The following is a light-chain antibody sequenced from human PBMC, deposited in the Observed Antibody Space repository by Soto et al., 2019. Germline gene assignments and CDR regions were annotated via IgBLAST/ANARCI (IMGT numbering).Light chain of an antibody. J-gene: IGKJ1*01. CDR1: QSISSN. CDR2: GAS. V-gene: IGKV3-15*01. CDR3: QQYNNWQWGT. Sequence: EMVMTQSPATLSVSPGERATLSCRASQSISSNLAWYQQKPGRAPKLLIYGASTRATGVPARFSGSGSGTDLTLTISSLLSEDVAVYYCQQYNNWQWGTFGQGTKVDIK.